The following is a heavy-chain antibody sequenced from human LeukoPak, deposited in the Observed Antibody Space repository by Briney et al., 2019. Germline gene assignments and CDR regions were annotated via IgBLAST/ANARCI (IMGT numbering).Heavy chain of an antibody. D-gene: IGHD2-2*01. Sequence: SETLSLTCTVSGGSISSYYWGWIRQPPGKGLEWIGSIYYSGSTYYNPSLKSRVTISVDTSKNQFSLKLSSVTAADTAVYYCASPIYCNSTSCSEYWGQGTLVTVSS. CDR2: IYYSGST. V-gene: IGHV4-39*07. J-gene: IGHJ4*02. CDR3: ASPIYCNSTSCSEY. CDR1: GGSISSYY.